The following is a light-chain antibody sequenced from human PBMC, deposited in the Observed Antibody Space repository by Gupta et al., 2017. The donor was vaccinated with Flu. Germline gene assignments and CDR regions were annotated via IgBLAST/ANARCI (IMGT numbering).Light chain of an antibody. V-gene: IGLV3-1*01. CDR1: KLGDKF. Sequence: SPGKTASITCSGDKLGDKFASWYQQKPGQSPVLVVYKDNKRPAGIPERFSGSNSGNTATLTISGTQAMDEADYYCQAWDRSTYVFGSGTQVTVL. J-gene: IGLJ1*01. CDR3: QAWDRSTYV. CDR2: KDN.